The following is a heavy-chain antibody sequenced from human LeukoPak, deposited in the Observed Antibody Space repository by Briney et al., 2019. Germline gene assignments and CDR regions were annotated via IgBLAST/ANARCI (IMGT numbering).Heavy chain of an antibody. Sequence: PGGSLRLSCAASGFTFDDYALHWVRQVPGKSLEWVSLISWDGFTTYYADSVKGRFTSSRDNSENSLYLQMNSLRPEDTAFYYCAKDRGEMAVIQWAFDFWGQGTLVTVSS. CDR2: ISWDGFTT. CDR1: GFTFDDYA. V-gene: IGHV3-43D*03. D-gene: IGHD5-24*01. CDR3: AKDRGEMAVIQWAFDF. J-gene: IGHJ4*02.